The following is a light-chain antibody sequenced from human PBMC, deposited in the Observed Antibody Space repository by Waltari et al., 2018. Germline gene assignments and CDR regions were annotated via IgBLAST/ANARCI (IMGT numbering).Light chain of an antibody. CDR1: QSVLHTANNRND. CDR2: WAS. Sequence: NCKSSQSVLHTANNRNDLAWYRQKPGQPPKLLIYWASSRASGVPDRFSGSGSGADFTLTIGSLQPEDVAVYFCQQYYSTPYTFGQGTKLEIK. V-gene: IGKV4-1*01. J-gene: IGKJ2*01. CDR3: QQYYSTPYT.